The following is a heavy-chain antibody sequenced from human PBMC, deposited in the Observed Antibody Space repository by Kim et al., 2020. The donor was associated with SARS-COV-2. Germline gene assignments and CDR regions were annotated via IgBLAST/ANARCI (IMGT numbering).Heavy chain of an antibody. Sequence: GGSLRLSCAASGFTFSSYAMHWVRQAPGKGLEWVAVISYDGSNKYYADSVKGRFTISRDNSKNTLYLQMNSLRAEDTAVYYCARDCLDYYDSSGYYGYYFDYWGQGTLVTVSS. CDR2: ISYDGSNK. J-gene: IGHJ4*02. D-gene: IGHD3-22*01. CDR3: ARDCLDYYDSSGYYGYYFDY. CDR1: GFTFSSYA. V-gene: IGHV3-30-3*01.